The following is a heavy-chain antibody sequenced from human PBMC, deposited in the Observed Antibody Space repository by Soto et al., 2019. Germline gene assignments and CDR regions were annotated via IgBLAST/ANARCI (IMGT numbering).Heavy chain of an antibody. J-gene: IGHJ6*03. CDR3: ARGRCSGGSCYSLLDYYYYYMDV. V-gene: IGHV4-31*03. Sequence: QVQLQESGPGLVKPSQTLSLTCTVSGGSISSGGYYWSWIRQHPGKGLEWIGYIYYSGSTYYNPSLKSRVTISVDTSKNQCSLKLSSVTAADTAVYYCARGRCSGGSCYSLLDYYYYYMDVWGKGTTVTVSS. D-gene: IGHD2-15*01. CDR2: IYYSGST. CDR1: GGSISSGGYY.